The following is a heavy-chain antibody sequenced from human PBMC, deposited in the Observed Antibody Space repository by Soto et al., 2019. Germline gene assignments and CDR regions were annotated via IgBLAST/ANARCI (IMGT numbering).Heavy chain of an antibody. J-gene: IGHJ4*02. D-gene: IGHD3-22*01. V-gene: IGHV3-23*01. CDR2: ISGSGGST. CDR3: AKVRYYDSSGYYPRLYFDY. Sequence: GGSLRLSCAASGFTFSSYAMSWVRQAPGKGLEWVSAISGSGGSTYYADSVKGRFTISRDNSKNTLYLQMNSLRAEDTAVYYCAKVRYYDSSGYYPRLYFDYWGQGTLVTVS. CDR1: GFTFSSYA.